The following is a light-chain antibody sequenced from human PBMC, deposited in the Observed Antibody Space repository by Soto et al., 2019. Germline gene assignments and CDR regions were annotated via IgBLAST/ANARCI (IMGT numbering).Light chain of an antibody. J-gene: IGLJ1*01. CDR2: EVS. V-gene: IGLV2-8*01. Sequence: QSVLTQPTSASGSPGQSVTISCTGTSSDVGGYNYVSWYQQHPGKAPKLMIYEVSKRPSGVPDRFSGSTSGNTASLTVSGLQAEDEADYYCSSYAGSTPYVFGTGTKVTVL. CDR3: SSYAGSTPYV. CDR1: SSDVGGYNY.